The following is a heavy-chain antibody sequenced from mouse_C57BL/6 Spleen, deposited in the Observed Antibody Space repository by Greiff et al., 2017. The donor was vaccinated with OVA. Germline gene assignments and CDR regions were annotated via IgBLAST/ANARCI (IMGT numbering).Heavy chain of an antibody. Sequence: EVKLVESGGGLVQPGGSLSLSCAASGFTFTDYYMSWVRQPPGKALEWLGFIRNKANGYTTEYSASVKGRFTISRDNSQSILYLQMNALRAEDSATYYCASYYYGTYWYCDVWGTGTTVTVSS. J-gene: IGHJ1*03. CDR2: IRNKANGYTT. CDR1: GFTFTDYY. D-gene: IGHD1-1*01. CDR3: ASYYYGTYWYCDV. V-gene: IGHV7-3*01.